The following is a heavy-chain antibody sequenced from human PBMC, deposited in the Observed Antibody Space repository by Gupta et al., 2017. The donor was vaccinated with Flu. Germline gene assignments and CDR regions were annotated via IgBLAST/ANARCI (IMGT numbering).Heavy chain of an antibody. J-gene: IGHJ5*02. Sequence: QVQLQQWGAGLLKPSENLSLTCAVYNASLSGSYWSWIRQPPGKGPEWIGEIDHSGGTNYNPPLKSRVTMSVDTSKNQFSLNLYSVTAADTAIYYCTGLGGFTVGYNWFDPWGQGTLVTVSS. V-gene: IGHV4-34*01. CDR1: NASLSGSY. CDR2: IDHSGGT. D-gene: IGHD4-11*01. CDR3: TGLGGFTVGYNWFDP.